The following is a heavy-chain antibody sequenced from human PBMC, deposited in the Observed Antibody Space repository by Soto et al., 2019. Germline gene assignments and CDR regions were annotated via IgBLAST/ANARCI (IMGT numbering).Heavy chain of an antibody. V-gene: IGHV1-8*01. CDR1: GYTFTSYD. Sequence: QVQLVQSGAEVKKPGASVKVSCKASGYTFTSYDINWVRQATGQGLEWMGWMNPNSGNTGYAQKFQGRVTMTSTTSISTAYMERSSLRSEDTAVYYCASSGVRGVHYYGMDVWGQGTTVTVSS. CDR2: MNPNSGNT. J-gene: IGHJ6*02. CDR3: ASSGVRGVHYYGMDV. D-gene: IGHD3-10*02.